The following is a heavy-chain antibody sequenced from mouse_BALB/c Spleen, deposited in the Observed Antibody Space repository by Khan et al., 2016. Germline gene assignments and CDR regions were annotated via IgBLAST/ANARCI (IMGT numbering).Heavy chain of an antibody. CDR3: ATVYYDYDDAIDY. J-gene: IGHJ4*01. Sequence: VQLLQSGAELVKPGASVKLSCTASGFNIKDTYMHWVKQRPEQGLEWIGRIDPANGNTKYDPKFQGKATITADTSSNTAYLQLSSLTSEDTAVYYCATVYYDYDDAIDYWGQGTSVTGSS. CDR2: IDPANGNT. D-gene: IGHD2-4*01. V-gene: IGHV14-3*02. CDR1: GFNIKDTY.